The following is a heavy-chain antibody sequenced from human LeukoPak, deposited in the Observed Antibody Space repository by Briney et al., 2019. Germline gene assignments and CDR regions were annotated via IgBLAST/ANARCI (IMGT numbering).Heavy chain of an antibody. D-gene: IGHD3-22*01. J-gene: IGHJ5*02. V-gene: IGHV4-59*01. CDR2: IYYSGST. Sequence: SETLSLTCTVSGGSISSYYWSGIRQPPGKGLEWIGYIYYSGSTNYNPSLKSRVTMSVDTSKKQFSLKLRSVTAADTAVYYCAKYFGTPYYYDSSGYYSGWFDPWGQGTLVTVSS. CDR3: AKYFGTPYYYDSSGYYSGWFDP. CDR1: GGSISSYY.